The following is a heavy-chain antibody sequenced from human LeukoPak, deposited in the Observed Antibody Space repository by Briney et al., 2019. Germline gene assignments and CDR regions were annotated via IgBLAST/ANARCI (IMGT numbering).Heavy chain of an antibody. CDR1: GFTFSSYW. V-gene: IGHV3-7*01. Sequence: GGSLRLSCAASGFTFSSYWMSWVRQAPGKGLEWVANIKQDGSEKYYVDSVKGRFTISRDNAKNSLYLQMNSLRAEDTAVYYCARDIHPGWLRFSDGYSYWGQGTLVTVSS. CDR3: ARDIHPGWLRFSDGYSY. D-gene: IGHD5-12*01. CDR2: IKQDGSEK. J-gene: IGHJ4*02.